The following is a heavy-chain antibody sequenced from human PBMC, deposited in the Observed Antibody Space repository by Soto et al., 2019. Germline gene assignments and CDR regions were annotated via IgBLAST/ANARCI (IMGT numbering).Heavy chain of an antibody. J-gene: IGHJ6*02. Sequence: PGESPKISCKGSGYSFTSYWISWVRQMPGKGLEWMGRIDPSDSYTNYSPSFQGHVTISADKSISTAYLQWSSLKASDTAMYYCARKDAIDLAMDVWGQGTTVTVSS. CDR3: ARKDAIDLAMDV. CDR2: IDPSDSYT. V-gene: IGHV5-10-1*01. CDR1: GYSFTSYW. D-gene: IGHD2-21*01.